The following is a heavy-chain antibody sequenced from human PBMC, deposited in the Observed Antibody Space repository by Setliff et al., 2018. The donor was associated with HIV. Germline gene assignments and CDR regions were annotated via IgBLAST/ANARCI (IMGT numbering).Heavy chain of an antibody. J-gene: IGHJ6*03. V-gene: IGHV7-4-1*02. D-gene: IGHD5-18*01. CDR1: GYSFTSYA. CDR3: ATSRGYTYNYDGGYNYYMDV. CDR2: INTHTGDP. Sequence: ASVKVSCKASGYSFTSYAVNWVRQAPGQGLEWMGRINTHTGDPSYAQVFTGRFVFSLDASVSTAYLQISRLQAEDTAVYYCATSRGYTYNYDGGYNYYMDVWGKGTTVTVSS.